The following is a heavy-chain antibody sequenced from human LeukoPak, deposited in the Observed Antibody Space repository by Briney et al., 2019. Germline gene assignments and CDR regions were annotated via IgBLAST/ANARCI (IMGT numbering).Heavy chain of an antibody. V-gene: IGHV1-18*01. CDR3: ASNRGWDLPTEY. D-gene: IGHD1-26*01. CDR2: ISSYNGNT. Sequence: GASVKVSCKASGHTSTNYGLSWVRQAPGQGLEWMGWISSYNGNTDYAQKFQDRVIMTTTTSTSTFYMELRSLTSDDTAVYYCASNRGWDLPTEYWGQGTLDTVSA. CDR1: GHTSTNYG. J-gene: IGHJ4*02.